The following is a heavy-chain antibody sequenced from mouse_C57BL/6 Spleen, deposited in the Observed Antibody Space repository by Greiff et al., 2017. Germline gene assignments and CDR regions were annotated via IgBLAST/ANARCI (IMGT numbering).Heavy chain of an antibody. CDR3: ARYDYFDY. J-gene: IGHJ2*01. V-gene: IGHV1-82*01. CDR2: IYPGDGDT. Sequence: VQLKQSGPELVKPGASVKISCKASGYAFSSSWMNWVKQRPGKGLEWIGRIYPGDGDTNYNGKFKGKATLTADKSSSTAYMQLSSLTSEDSAVYFCARYDYFDYWGQGTTLTVSS. D-gene: IGHD2-3*01. CDR1: GYAFSSSW.